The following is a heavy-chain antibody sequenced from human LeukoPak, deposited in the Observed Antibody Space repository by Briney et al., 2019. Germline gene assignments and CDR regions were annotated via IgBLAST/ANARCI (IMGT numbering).Heavy chain of an antibody. CDR1: GFTFSSYG. Sequence: GGSLRLSCVASGFTFSSYGMPWVRQAPGKGLEWVAIMWYDGNNKYYADSVKGRFTISRDNSKSTLYLQMNSLRAEDTAVYYCAPDHGGYWGQGALVTVSS. D-gene: IGHD3-16*01. CDR3: APDHGGY. CDR2: MWYDGNNK. V-gene: IGHV3-33*01. J-gene: IGHJ4*02.